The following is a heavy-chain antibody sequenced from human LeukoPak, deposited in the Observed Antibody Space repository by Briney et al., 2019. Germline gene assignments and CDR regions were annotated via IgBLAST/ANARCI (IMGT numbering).Heavy chain of an antibody. V-gene: IGHV4-39*01. D-gene: IGHD2-21*01. CDR1: GGSISSSSYY. Sequence: PSETLSLTCTVSGGSISSSSYYWGWIRQPPGKGLEWIGSIYYSGSTYYNPSLKSRVTISVDTSKNQFSLKLSSVTAADTAVYYCARPIENCGGDCYTNWFDPWGQGTLVTVSS. CDR2: IYYSGST. CDR3: ARPIENCGGDCYTNWFDP. J-gene: IGHJ5*02.